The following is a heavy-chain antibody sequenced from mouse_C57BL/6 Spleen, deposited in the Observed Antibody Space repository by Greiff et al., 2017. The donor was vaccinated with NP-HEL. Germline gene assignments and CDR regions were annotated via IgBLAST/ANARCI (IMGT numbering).Heavy chain of an antibody. J-gene: IGHJ4*01. CDR2: IDPSDSYT. CDR3: ARRKGLWYYAMDY. Sequence: VQLQQPGAELVKPGASVKLSCKASGYTFTSYWMQWVKQRPGQGLEWIGEIDPSDSYTNYNQKFKGKATLTVDTSSSKAYMQLSSLTSEDSAVYYCARRKGLWYYAMDYWGQGTSVTVSS. CDR1: GYTFTSYW. D-gene: IGHD3-3*01. V-gene: IGHV1-50*01.